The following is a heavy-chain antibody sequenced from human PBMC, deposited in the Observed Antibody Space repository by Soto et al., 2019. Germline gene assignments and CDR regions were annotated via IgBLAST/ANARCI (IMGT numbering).Heavy chain of an antibody. CDR2: IYYSGST. Sequence: QVQLQESGPGLVKPSETLSLTCTVSGGSISSYYWSWIRQPPGKGLEWIGYIYYSGSTNYNPSLKSRVTIPVDTSKSQFSLKLSSVTAADTAVYYCARVGSSGWRFDYWGQGALVTVSS. D-gene: IGHD6-19*01. J-gene: IGHJ4*02. CDR3: ARVGSSGWRFDY. V-gene: IGHV4-59*01. CDR1: GGSISSYY.